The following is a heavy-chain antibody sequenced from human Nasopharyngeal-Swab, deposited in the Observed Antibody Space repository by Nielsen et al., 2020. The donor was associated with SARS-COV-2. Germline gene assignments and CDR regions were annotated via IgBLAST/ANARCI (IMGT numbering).Heavy chain of an antibody. V-gene: IGHV4-59*01. CDR2: IYYSGST. Sequence: RQAPGKGLEWIGYIYYSGSTNYNPSLKSRVTISVDTSKNQISLKLSSVTAADTAVYYCARGYSSSYFSYYYYGLDVWGQGTTVTVSS. J-gene: IGHJ6*02. D-gene: IGHD6-6*01. CDR3: ARGYSSSYFSYYYYGLDV.